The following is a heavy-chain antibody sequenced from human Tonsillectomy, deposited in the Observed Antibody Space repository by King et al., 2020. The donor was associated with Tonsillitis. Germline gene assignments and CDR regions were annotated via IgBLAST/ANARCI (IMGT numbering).Heavy chain of an antibody. D-gene: IGHD2-21*01. Sequence: VQLVESGAEVKKPGASVKVSCKASGYTFTSYGISWVRQAPGQGLEWMGWISAYNGNTNYAQKLQGRVTMTTDTSTSTAYMELRSLRSDDTAVYYCARDRDNSESLFARYYYYGMDVWGQGTTVTVSS. J-gene: IGHJ6*02. CDR1: GYTFTSYG. V-gene: IGHV1-18*01. CDR3: ARDRDNSESLFARYYYYGMDV. CDR2: ISAYNGNT.